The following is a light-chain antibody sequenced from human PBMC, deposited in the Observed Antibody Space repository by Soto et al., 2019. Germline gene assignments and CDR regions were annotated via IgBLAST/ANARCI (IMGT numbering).Light chain of an antibody. V-gene: IGKV3-15*01. CDR3: QQYNNLPPT. CDR1: ERVSTN. CDR2: SAS. Sequence: DIVMTQSPLTLSVSPGESATLSCRASERVSTNLAWYHQTTGQAPRLPTYSASRRPTDIPVRFSGSGSGAEVTLTISSLQSEEFASYYCQQYNNLPPTLGQGTKVDI. J-gene: IGKJ1*01.